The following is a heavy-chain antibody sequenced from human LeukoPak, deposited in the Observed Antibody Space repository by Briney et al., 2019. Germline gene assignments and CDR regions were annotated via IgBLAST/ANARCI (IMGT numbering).Heavy chain of an antibody. J-gene: IGHJ6*02. CDR3: ARRTDQGYSSNYGMDV. V-gene: IGHV4-39*01. CDR1: GGSISSSGDY. CDR2: IDYRGTT. D-gene: IGHD6-13*01. Sequence: PSETLSLTCTVSGGSISSSGDYWGWIRQSPGKGLEWIGSIDYRGTTYYNSSLNSRVTTSVDTSKNQLSLKLNSVTAADTAVYYCARRTDQGYSSNYGMDVWGQGTTVTVSS.